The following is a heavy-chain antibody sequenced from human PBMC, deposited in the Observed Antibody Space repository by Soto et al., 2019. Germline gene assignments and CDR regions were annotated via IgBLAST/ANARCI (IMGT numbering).Heavy chain of an antibody. Sequence: SVKVSCKASGGTFSSYTISWVRQAPGQGLEWMGRIIPILGIANYAQKFQGRVTITADKSTSTAYMELSSLRSEDTAVYYCAREPRRDGYSLDYWGQGTLVTVSS. CDR3: AREPRRDGYSLDY. D-gene: IGHD4-4*01. J-gene: IGHJ4*02. CDR2: IIPILGIA. CDR1: GGTFSSYT. V-gene: IGHV1-69*04.